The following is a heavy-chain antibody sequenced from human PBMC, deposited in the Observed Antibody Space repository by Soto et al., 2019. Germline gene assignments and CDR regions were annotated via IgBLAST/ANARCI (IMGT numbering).Heavy chain of an antibody. CDR1: GGSFSGYY. V-gene: IGHV4-34*01. CDR3: ATRARKRWLDY. Sequence: PSETLSLTCAVYGGSFSGYYWSWIRQPPGKGLEWIGEINHSGSTNYNPSLRSRVTISVDTSKNQFSLKLRSVTAADTAVYYCATRARKRWLDYWCQGTLDTVSS. D-gene: IGHD6-19*01. CDR2: INHSGST. J-gene: IGHJ4*02.